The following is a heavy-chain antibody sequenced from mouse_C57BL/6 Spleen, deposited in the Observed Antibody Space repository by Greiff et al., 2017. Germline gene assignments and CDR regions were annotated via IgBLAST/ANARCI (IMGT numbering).Heavy chain of an antibody. V-gene: IGHV14-4*01. Sequence: VQLQQSGAELVRPGASVKLSCTASGFNIKDDYMHWVKQRPEQGLEWIGWIDPENGDTEYASKFQGKATITADTSSNTAYLQLSSLTSEDTAVYYCTTAGVMVTTGFADWGQGTLVTVSA. D-gene: IGHD2-2*01. CDR3: TTAGVMVTTGFAD. CDR2: IDPENGDT. CDR1: GFNIKDDY. J-gene: IGHJ3*01.